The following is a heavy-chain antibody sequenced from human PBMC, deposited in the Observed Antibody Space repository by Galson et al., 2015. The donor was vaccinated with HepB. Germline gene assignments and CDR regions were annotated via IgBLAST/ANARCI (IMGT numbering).Heavy chain of an antibody. Sequence: SLRLSCAASGFTFSSYAMSWVRQAPGKGLEWVSAISGSGGSTYYADSVKGRFTISRDNSKNTLYLQMNSLRAEDTAVYYCAKGDYGDYVFFDYWGQGTLVTVSS. CDR1: GFTFSSYA. CDR2: ISGSGGST. V-gene: IGHV3-23*01. D-gene: IGHD4-17*01. J-gene: IGHJ4*02. CDR3: AKGDYGDYVFFDY.